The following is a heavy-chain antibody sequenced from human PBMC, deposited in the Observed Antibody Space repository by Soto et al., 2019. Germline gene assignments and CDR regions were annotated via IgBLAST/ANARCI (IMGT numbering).Heavy chain of an antibody. CDR1: GGSFSGYY. CDR2: INHSGST. D-gene: IGHD3-10*01. V-gene: IGHV4-34*01. CDR3: ARDSITMVRGVIQFDY. J-gene: IGHJ4*02. Sequence: SETLSLTCAVYGGSFSGYYWSWIRQPPGKGLEWIGEINHSGSTNYNPSLKSRVTISVDTSKNQFSLKLSSVTAADTAVYYCARDSITMVRGVIQFDYWGQGTLVTVSS.